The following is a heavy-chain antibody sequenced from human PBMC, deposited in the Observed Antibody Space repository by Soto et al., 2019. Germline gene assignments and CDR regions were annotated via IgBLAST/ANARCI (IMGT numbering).Heavy chain of an antibody. CDR3: AREGSGLRFLELKNWFDP. D-gene: IGHD3-3*01. CDR2: TYYRSKWYN. Sequence: SQTLSLTCAISGDSVSSNSAAWNWIRQSPSRGLEWLGRTYYRSKWYNDYAVSVKSRITINPDTSKNHFSLQLNSVTPEDTALYYCAREGSGLRFLELKNWFDPWGQGTLVTVSS. V-gene: IGHV6-1*01. J-gene: IGHJ5*02. CDR1: GDSVSSNSAA.